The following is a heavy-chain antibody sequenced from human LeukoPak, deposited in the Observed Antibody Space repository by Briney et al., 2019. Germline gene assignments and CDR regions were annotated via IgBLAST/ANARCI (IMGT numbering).Heavy chain of an antibody. CDR2: IRKDGSNH. V-gene: IGHV3-30*02. D-gene: IGHD7-27*01. J-gene: IGHJ4*02. Sequence: PGGSLRLFCAASGFTFSRHGMHWVRQAPGRGLEWVAFIRKDGSNHYYADSVKGRFTISRDNSKNNVYLQMYSLRVEDTSIYYCVRDYYWGFDYWGQGTVVTVSS. CDR1: GFTFSRHG. CDR3: VRDYYWGFDY.